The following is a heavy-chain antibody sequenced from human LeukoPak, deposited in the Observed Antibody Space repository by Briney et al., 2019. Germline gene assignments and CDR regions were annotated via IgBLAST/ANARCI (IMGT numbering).Heavy chain of an antibody. V-gene: IGHV3-74*01. CDR1: GLTFSSYG. Sequence: GGSLRLSCAASGLTFSSYGMHWVRQAPGKGLVWVSRINSDGSSTSYADSVKGRFTISRDNAKNTLYLQMNSLRAEDTAVYYCARDTDTVTTILDYWGQGTLVTVSS. D-gene: IGHD4-17*01. J-gene: IGHJ4*02. CDR2: INSDGSST. CDR3: ARDTDTVTTILDY.